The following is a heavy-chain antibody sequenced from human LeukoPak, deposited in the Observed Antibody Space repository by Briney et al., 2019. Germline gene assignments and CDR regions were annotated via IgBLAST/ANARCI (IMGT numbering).Heavy chain of an antibody. D-gene: IGHD3-10*01. CDR1: GFTFSSYW. CDR2: IKQDGSEK. CDR3: ARDTGSGSYDY. J-gene: IGHJ4*02. Sequence: GGSLRLSCAASGFTFSSYWMSWVRQAPGKGLEWVANIKQDGSEKYYVDSVKGRFTISRDNAKNSLYLQMNSLRAEDTAVYYFARDTGSGSYDYWGQGTLVTVSS. V-gene: IGHV3-7*03.